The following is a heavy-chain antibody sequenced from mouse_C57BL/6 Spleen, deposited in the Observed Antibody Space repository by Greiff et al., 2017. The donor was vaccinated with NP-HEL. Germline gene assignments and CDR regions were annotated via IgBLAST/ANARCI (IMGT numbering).Heavy chain of an antibody. V-gene: IGHV5-4*03. CDR3: ARLLLRDRYFDV. D-gene: IGHD1-1*01. CDR2: ISDGGSYT. CDR1: GFTFSSYA. J-gene: IGHJ1*03. Sequence: EVMLVESGGGLVKPGGSLKLSCAASGFTFSSYAMSWVRQTPEKRLEWVATISDGGSYTYYPDNVKGRFTISRDNAKNNLYLQMSHLKSEDTAMYYCARLLLRDRYFDVWGTGTTVTVSS.